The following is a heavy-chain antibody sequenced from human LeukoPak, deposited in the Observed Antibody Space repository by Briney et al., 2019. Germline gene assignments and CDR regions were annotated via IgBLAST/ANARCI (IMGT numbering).Heavy chain of an antibody. CDR2: IYYSGST. V-gene: IGHV4-59*01. Sequence: SETLSLTCTVSGDSISSYYWSWIWQPPGQGLEWIGYIYYSGSTNYNPSLKSRVTISVDTSTHQFSLELSSVTAADPVVYECASSTSVCGGDSYSAAEYFQHWGQGTLVTVSS. CDR1: GDSISSYY. CDR3: ASSTSVCGGDSYSAAEYFQH. D-gene: IGHD2-21*02. J-gene: IGHJ1*01.